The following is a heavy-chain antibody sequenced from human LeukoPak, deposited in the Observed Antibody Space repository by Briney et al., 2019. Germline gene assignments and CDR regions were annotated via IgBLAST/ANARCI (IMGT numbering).Heavy chain of an antibody. J-gene: IGHJ4*02. CDR3: ARGNARGYSYGNY. CDR2: ISGSGGST. V-gene: IGHV3-23*01. Sequence: GGSLRLSCAASGFTFSSYAMSWVRQAPGKGLEWVSAISGSGGSTYYADSVKGRFTISRDNSKNTLYLQMNSLRAEDTAVYYCARGNARGYSYGNYWGQGTLVTVSS. D-gene: IGHD5-18*01. CDR1: GFTFSSYA.